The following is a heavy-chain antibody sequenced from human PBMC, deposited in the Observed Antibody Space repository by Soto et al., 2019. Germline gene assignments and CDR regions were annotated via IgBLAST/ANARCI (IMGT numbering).Heavy chain of an antibody. V-gene: IGHV3-30-3*01. Sequence: PGGSLRLSCAASGFTFSSYAMHWVRQAPGKGLEWVAVISYDGGNKYYADSVKGRFTISRDNSKNTLYLQMDTLRAEDTAVYYCARDPEQRPSDYWGHGSLVTVS. J-gene: IGHJ4*01. CDR3: ARDPEQRPSDY. D-gene: IGHD6-19*01. CDR1: GFTFSSYA. CDR2: ISYDGGNK.